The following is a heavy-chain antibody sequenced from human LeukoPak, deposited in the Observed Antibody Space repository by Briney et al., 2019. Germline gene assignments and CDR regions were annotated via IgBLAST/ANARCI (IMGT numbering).Heavy chain of an antibody. CDR3: ARGDGEGYYGAYSRYFSYYMGH. Sequence: PSETLPQTLTGCGGSISSYYWSWVRQPAGKGLEWIGRIYTSGSTNYNPSLKSRVTMSVDKSKNQFSLKLNSVTAADTAVYYCARGDGEGYYGAYSRYFSYYMGHWGKGTTVTVSS. J-gene: IGHJ6*03. CDR2: IYTSGST. V-gene: IGHV4-4*07. D-gene: IGHD4-17*01. CDR1: GGSISSYY.